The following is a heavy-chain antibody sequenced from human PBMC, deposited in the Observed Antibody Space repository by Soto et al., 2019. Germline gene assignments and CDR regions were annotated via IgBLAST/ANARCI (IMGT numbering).Heavy chain of an antibody. Sequence: GASVKVSCKASGGTFSSYAISWVRQAPGQGLEWMGGIIPIFGTANYAQKFQGRVTITADKSTSTAYMELSSLRSEDTAVYYCARARATWYNWKSNSDFRFDPWGQGTLVTVSS. CDR1: GGTFSSYA. D-gene: IGHD1-20*01. V-gene: IGHV1-69*06. J-gene: IGHJ5*02. CDR3: ARARATWYNWKSNSDFRFDP. CDR2: IIPIFGTA.